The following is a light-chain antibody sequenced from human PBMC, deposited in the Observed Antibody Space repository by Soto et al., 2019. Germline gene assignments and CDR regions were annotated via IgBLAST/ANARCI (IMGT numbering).Light chain of an antibody. CDR2: AAS. J-gene: IGKJ2*01. CDR3: QQYGRTPYI. V-gene: IGKV3-20*01. CDR1: QSVKSNN. Sequence: EIVLTQSPGTLSLSPGEGATLSCRASQSVKSNNLAWYQQKPGQTPRLLIYAASTRATGIPDRFSGRGSGTDFTLTISRLEPEDCAVYYCQQYGRTPYIFGQGTKLEIK.